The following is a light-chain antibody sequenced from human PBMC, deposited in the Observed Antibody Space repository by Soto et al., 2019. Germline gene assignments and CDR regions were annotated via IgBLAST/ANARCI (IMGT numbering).Light chain of an antibody. V-gene: IGLV1-47*01. CDR1: SSNIGSKY. CDR2: RNN. J-gene: IGLJ2*01. CDR3: AAWDACVSGPA. Sequence: QSVLTQPPSASGTPGQRVTISCSGSSSNIGSKYVYWYQQLPGTAPKLLMYRNNQRPSGVPDRFSGSKSGTSASLAISGLRSEDEDEYYCAAWDACVSGPAFGGGPKLTVL.